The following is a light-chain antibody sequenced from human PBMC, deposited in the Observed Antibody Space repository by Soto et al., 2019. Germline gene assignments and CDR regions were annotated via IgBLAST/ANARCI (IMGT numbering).Light chain of an antibody. CDR3: TSYTSSITYV. Sequence: QSGLTQPASVSGSPGHSITISCTGTSSDVGGYNFVSWYQHHPGKAPKLIIYDVTNRPSGISNRFSGSKSGNTASLTISGLQAEDEADYYCTSYTSSITYVFGTGTKVTVL. CDR2: DVT. J-gene: IGLJ1*01. V-gene: IGLV2-14*03. CDR1: SSDVGGYNF.